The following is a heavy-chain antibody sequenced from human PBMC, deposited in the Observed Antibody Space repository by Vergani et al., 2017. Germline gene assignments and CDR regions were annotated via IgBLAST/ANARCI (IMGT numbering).Heavy chain of an antibody. J-gene: IGHJ6*03. V-gene: IGHV3-21*01. CDR2: ISSSSSYI. CDR1: GFPFSSYS. Sequence: EVQLVVSGGGLVKPGGSLTLSCAASGFPFSSYSMNWVRQAPGRGRAWVSSISSSSSYIYYADSVKAPFTIYRDNAKNSLYLQMNSLRSEDTAVYYCAGGAVVVPAAIYYYYMDVWGKGTTVTVSS. D-gene: IGHD2-2*01. CDR3: AGGAVVVPAAIYYYYMDV.